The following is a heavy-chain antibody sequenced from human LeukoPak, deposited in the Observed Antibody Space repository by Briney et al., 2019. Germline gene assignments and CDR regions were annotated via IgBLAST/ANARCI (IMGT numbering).Heavy chain of an antibody. J-gene: IGHJ6*03. D-gene: IGHD1-26*01. Sequence: PGGSLGLSCAASGFNFSTYAMSWVRQAPGKGLEWVSAISAGGATIYYADSVKGRFTISRDNSKNTLYLQINSLRAEDTAVYYCTKDSGGTYFYYYYYMDVWGKGTTVTVSS. CDR1: GFNFSTYA. V-gene: IGHV3-23*01. CDR2: ISAGGATI. CDR3: TKDSGGTYFYYYYYMDV.